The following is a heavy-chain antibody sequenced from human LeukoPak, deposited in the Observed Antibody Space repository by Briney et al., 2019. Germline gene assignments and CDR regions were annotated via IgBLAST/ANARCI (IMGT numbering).Heavy chain of an antibody. CDR1: GGSISSYY. Sequence: SETLSLTCTVSGGSISSYYWSWIRQPPWKGLEWIGYIYYSGSTNYNPSLKSRVTISVDTSKNQFSLKLSSVTAADTAVYYCARTYDPYYYYYMDVWGKGTTVTVSS. D-gene: IGHD3-3*01. CDR3: ARTYDPYYYYYMDV. CDR2: IYYSGST. V-gene: IGHV4-59*01. J-gene: IGHJ6*03.